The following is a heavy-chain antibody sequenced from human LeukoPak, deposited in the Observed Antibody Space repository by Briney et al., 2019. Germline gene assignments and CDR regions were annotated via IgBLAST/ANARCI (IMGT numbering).Heavy chain of an antibody. D-gene: IGHD3-22*01. V-gene: IGHV1-69*04. J-gene: IGHJ6*02. Sequence: GASVKVSCKASGGTFSSYAISWVRQAPGQGLEWMGRIIPILGIANYAQKFQGRVTITADKSTSTAYMELSSLRSEDTAVYYCARTRRYYDSSGPNGHYGMDVWGQGTTVTVSS. CDR3: ARTRRYYDSSGPNGHYGMDV. CDR2: IIPILGIA. CDR1: GGTFSSYA.